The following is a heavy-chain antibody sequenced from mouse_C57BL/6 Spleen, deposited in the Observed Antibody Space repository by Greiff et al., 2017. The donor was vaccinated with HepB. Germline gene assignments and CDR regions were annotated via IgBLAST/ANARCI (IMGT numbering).Heavy chain of an antibody. V-gene: IGHV2-2*01. Sequence: VQLQQSGPGLVQPSQSLSITCTVSGFSLTSYGVHWVRQSPGKGLEWLGVTWSGGSTDYNAAFISRLSISKDNSKSQVFFKMNSLQADDTAIYYCARKRAVTTGYFDVWGTGTTVTVSS. CDR2: TWSGGST. J-gene: IGHJ1*03. CDR3: ARKRAVTTGYFDV. CDR1: GFSLTSYG. D-gene: IGHD2-2*01.